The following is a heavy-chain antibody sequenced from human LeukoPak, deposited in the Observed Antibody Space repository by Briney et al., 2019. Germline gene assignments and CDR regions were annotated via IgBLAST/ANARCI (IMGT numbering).Heavy chain of an antibody. CDR2: IYYSGST. Sequence: KPSETLSLTCTVSGGSISSYYWSWIRQPPGKGLEWIGYIYYSGSTNYNPSLKSRVTMSVDTSKNQFSLKLSSVTAADTAVYYCARDYWHYDSSGYYYDSWGQGTLVTVSS. D-gene: IGHD3-22*01. CDR1: GGSISSYY. CDR3: ARDYWHYDSSGYYYDS. J-gene: IGHJ4*02. V-gene: IGHV4-59*12.